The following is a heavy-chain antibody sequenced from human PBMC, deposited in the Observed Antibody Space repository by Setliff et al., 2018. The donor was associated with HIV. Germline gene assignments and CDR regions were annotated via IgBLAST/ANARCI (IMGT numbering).Heavy chain of an antibody. Sequence: SVKVSCKASGGTFRSHEISWVRQAPGQGLEWMGGIVPTLNTGNYAPKFQGRVTITADESTTTAYMELSSLRSEDTAVYYCARIPNHSSGFDNWGQGTPVTVSS. J-gene: IGHJ4*02. CDR2: IVPTLNTG. D-gene: IGHD3-22*01. CDR1: GGTFRSHE. CDR3: ARIPNHSSGFDN. V-gene: IGHV1-69*13.